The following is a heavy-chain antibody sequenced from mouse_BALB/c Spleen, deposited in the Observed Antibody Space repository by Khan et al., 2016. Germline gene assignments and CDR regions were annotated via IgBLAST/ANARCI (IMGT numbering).Heavy chain of an antibody. V-gene: IGHV1-52*01. J-gene: IGHJ2*01. CDR3: ARGSKVFDY. CDR1: GHPFTTYW. Sequence: QVQLQQPGAELVRPGASVKLSCKASGHPFTTYWMNWFKQRPEQGLEWIGRIDPYDSETHYDQKFKDKAILTVDKSSSTSFMQLSSLTSEDSAVYYCARGSKVFDYWGQGTTLTVSS. CDR2: IDPYDSET.